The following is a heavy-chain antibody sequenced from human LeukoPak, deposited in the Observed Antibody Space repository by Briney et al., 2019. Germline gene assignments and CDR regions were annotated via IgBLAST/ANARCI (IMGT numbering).Heavy chain of an antibody. CDR2: ISSSSSTI. D-gene: IGHD1-26*01. J-gene: IGHJ6*03. V-gene: IGHV3-48*04. Sequence: GGSLRLSCAASGFAFSSYSMNWVRQVPGKGLEWVSYISSSSSTIYYADSVKGRFTISRDNAKNSLYLQMNSLRAEDTAVYYCARTATQKLNSGPGRDYMDVWGKGTTVTVSS. CDR1: GFAFSSYS. CDR3: ARTATQKLNSGPGRDYMDV.